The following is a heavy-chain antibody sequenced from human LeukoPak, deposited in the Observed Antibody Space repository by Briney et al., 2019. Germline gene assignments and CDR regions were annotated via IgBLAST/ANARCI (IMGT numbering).Heavy chain of an antibody. V-gene: IGHV3-7*01. D-gene: IGHD4-17*01. J-gene: IGHJ3*02. Sequence: KPGGSLRLSCAVSGLPFSNHWMTWVRQAPGKGLERVANINQDGSEKYYVDSVKGRFSISRDNAKGSLYLQMNSLRVEDTAMYFCAREGYGDYHIWGQGTIVTVSS. CDR2: INQDGSEK. CDR3: AREGYGDYHI. CDR1: GLPFSNHW.